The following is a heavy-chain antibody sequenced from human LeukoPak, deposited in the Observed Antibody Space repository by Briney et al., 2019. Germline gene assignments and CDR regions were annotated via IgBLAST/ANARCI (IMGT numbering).Heavy chain of an antibody. V-gene: IGHV3-48*02. CDR1: GGSISSYY. J-gene: IGHJ4*02. CDR2: ISTSSSTI. Sequence: ETLSLTCTVSGGSISSYYWSWIRQPPGKGLEWVSYISTSSSTIYYAESVKGRFTISRDNAKNSLYLQMNSLRDEDTAVYYCARDDGLFNYWGQGTLVTVS. CDR3: ARDDGLFNY.